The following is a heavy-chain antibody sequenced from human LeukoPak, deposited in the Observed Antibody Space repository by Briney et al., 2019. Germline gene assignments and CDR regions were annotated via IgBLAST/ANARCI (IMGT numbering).Heavy chain of an antibody. CDR2: INDNGAKT. CDR3: AKGHGVVTFNELFS. D-gene: IGHD2-21*02. J-gene: IGHJ4*02. CDR1: GFTFSNHF. V-gene: IGHV3-23*01. Sequence: GGSLRLSCSTSGFTFSNHFMHWVRQPPGKGLEWVSGINDNGAKTFYADSVKGRLTISRDNSRSTLYLQMNNLRADDTAVYYCAKGHGVVTFNELFSWGQGTLVTVSS.